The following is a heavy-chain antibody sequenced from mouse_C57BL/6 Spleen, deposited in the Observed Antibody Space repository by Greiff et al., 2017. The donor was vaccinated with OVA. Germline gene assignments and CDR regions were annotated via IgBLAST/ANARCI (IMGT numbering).Heavy chain of an antibody. D-gene: IGHD3-2*02. CDR1: GYTFTSYG. J-gene: IGHJ2*01. CDR2: IYPRSGNT. CDR3: ARWVDSSGYNFDY. V-gene: IGHV1-81*01. Sequence: VQLQQSGAELARPGASVKLSCKASGYTFTSYGISWVKQRTGQGLEWIGEIYPRSGNTYYNEKFKGKATLTADKSSSTAYMELRSLPSEDSAVYFCARWVDSSGYNFDYWGQGTTLTVSS.